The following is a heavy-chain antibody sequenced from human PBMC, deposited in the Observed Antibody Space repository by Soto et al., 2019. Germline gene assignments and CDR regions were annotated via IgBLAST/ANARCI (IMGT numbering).Heavy chain of an antibody. CDR1: GFNFSSFP. Sequence: QVQLVESGGGEVQPGRSLRLSCVASGFNFSSFPMHWVRQAPGKGLGWMAVISYDGSNRYYADSVKGRFTISRDNSKNTLYLQMNSLRVEDTAVYYCARETAAWRDFDYWGQGNLVTVSS. CDR3: ARETAAWRDFDY. CDR2: ISYDGSNR. V-gene: IGHV3-30-3*01. J-gene: IGHJ4*02. D-gene: IGHD6-13*01.